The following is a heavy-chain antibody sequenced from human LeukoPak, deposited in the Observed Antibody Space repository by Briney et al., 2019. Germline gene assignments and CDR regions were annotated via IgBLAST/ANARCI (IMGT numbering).Heavy chain of an antibody. CDR3: ARVVVDSSGWYHFDY. D-gene: IGHD6-19*01. CDR1: GFTFTTST. V-gene: IGHV1-58*01. J-gene: IGHJ4*02. Sequence: SVKVSCKASGFTFTTSTVQWVRQARGQRLEWIGWIVVGSGNTNYAQNLQGRVTMTRDTSTSTVYMELSSLRSEDTATYYCARVVVDSSGWYHFDYWGQGTLVTVSS. CDR2: IVVGSGNT.